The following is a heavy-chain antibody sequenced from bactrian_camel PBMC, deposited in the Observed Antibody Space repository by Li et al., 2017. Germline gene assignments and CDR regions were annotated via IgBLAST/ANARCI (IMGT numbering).Heavy chain of an antibody. V-gene: IGHV3S61*01. D-gene: IGHD1*01. Sequence: QLVESGGGSVQAGGSLRLSCARSGYRENCIGWFRQAPGKEREGVAGIDRDHNAYYADSVKGRFTISRDTSKNTVYLQINGLDPVDTATYYCAASSWYGGPMFTSTYYQYWGQGTQVTVS. CDR3: AASSWYGGPMFTSTYYQY. J-gene: IGHJ4*01. CDR2: IDRDHNA. CDR1: GYRENC.